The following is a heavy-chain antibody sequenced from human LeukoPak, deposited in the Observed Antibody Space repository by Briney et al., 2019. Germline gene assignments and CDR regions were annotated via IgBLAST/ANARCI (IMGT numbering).Heavy chain of an antibody. Sequence: SETLSLTCTVSGGSISSGDYYWSWIRQPPGKGLEWIGYIYYSGSTYYNPSLKSRVTISVDTSKNQFSLKVSSVTAADTAVYYCARTASGSLLNAFDIWGQGTMVTVSS. D-gene: IGHD1-26*01. CDR3: ARTASGSLLNAFDI. J-gene: IGHJ3*02. CDR2: IYYSGST. V-gene: IGHV4-30-4*01. CDR1: GGSISSGDYY.